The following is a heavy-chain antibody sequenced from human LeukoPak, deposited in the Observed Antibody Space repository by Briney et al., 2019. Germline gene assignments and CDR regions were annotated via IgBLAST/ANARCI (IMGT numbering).Heavy chain of an antibody. CDR1: GYTFTSYD. Sequence: ASVKVSCKASGYTFTSYDINWVRRATGQGLEWMGWMNPNSGNTGYAQKFQGRVTMTRNTSISTAYMELSSLRSEDTAVYYCARGLLQWLVREYYYYYMDVWGKGTTVTVSS. CDR2: MNPNSGNT. D-gene: IGHD6-19*01. J-gene: IGHJ6*03. V-gene: IGHV1-8*01. CDR3: ARGLLQWLVREYYYYYMDV.